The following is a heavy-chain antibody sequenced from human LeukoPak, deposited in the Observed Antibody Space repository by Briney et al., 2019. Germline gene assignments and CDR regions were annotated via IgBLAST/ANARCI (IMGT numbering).Heavy chain of an antibody. CDR3: TSWGDTTAEYFQR. J-gene: IGHJ1*01. CDR1: EFTFSNYW. V-gene: IGHV3-7*01. Sequence: PGGSLRLSCAASEFTFSNYWMTWVRQAPGKGLEWVALINPDGRDTYYVDSVKGRFTISRDNAQNSMYLQMNSLRVEDTAVYYCTSWGDTTAEYFQRWGQGTLVTVSS. CDR2: INPDGRDT. D-gene: IGHD2-21*02.